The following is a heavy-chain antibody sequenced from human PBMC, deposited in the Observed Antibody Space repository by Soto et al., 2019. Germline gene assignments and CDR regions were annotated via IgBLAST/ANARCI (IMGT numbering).Heavy chain of an antibody. J-gene: IGHJ4*02. V-gene: IGHV3-23*01. D-gene: IGHD6-13*01. CDR2: IRSSGGST. CDR1: GFTFSNYA. CDR3: AKVTPPYSSSWRVDS. Sequence: EVQLSESGGGLVQPGGSLRLSCAASGFTFSNYAMSWVRQAPGKGLEWVSNIRSSGGSTHYADSVKGRFIISRDNSKNTLYLQMNSLTADDTALYYCAKVTPPYSSSWRVDSWGQGTLVTVSS.